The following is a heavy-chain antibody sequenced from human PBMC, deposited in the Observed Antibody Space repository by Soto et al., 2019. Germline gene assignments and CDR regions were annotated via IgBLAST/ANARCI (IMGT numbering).Heavy chain of an antibody. CDR2: IDHSGGT. D-gene: IGHD3-16*01. J-gene: IGHJ4*02. Sequence: QVQLQQWGTKLSKPSETLSLTCAVYGGSFSGYYWSWIRQPPGKGLEWIGEIDHSGGTNYNPSLKSRGTLSVDTSNSQFSLKLSSVTAADTARYYCARGRLGGAANWGQGTLVIVSS. CDR3: ARGRLGGAAN. CDR1: GGSFSGYY. V-gene: IGHV4-34*01.